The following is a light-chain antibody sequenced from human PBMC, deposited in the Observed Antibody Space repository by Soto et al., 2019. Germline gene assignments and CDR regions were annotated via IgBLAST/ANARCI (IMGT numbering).Light chain of an antibody. CDR1: SSNIGSNI. J-gene: IGLJ3*02. Sequence: QAVVSQPPSASGTPGQTVTLSCSGRSSNIGSNIVNWYQQLPGTAPKLLICNDDHRPSGVADRFSGSKSGTSASLAISGLQSEDEADYYCSAWDASLGAILFGGGTKLTVL. CDR2: NDD. CDR3: SAWDASLGAIL. V-gene: IGLV1-44*01.